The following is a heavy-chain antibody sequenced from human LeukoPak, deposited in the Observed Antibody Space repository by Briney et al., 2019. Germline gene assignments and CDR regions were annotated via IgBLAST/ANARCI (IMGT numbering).Heavy chain of an antibody. CDR2: IYYSGST. CDR1: GGSISSSSYY. Sequence: SETLSLTCTVSGGSISSSSYYWGWIRQPPGKGLEWIGSIYYSGSTYCNPSLKSRVTISVDTSKNQFSLKLSSVTAADTAVYYCARHKGDYYDSSGYPNWFDPWGQGTLVTVSS. J-gene: IGHJ5*02. V-gene: IGHV4-39*01. D-gene: IGHD3-22*01. CDR3: ARHKGDYYDSSGYPNWFDP.